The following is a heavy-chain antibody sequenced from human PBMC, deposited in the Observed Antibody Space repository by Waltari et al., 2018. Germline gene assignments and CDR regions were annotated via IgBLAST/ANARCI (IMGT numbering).Heavy chain of an antibody. Sequence: QVQLQQWGAGLLKPSETLSLTCAVYGGSFSGYYWSWIRQPPGKGLEWIGEINHSGSTNYNPSLKMRVTISVDTSKNQFALKLSSVTAADTAVYYCARGGYNIWGSYRPSYFDYWGQGTLVTVSS. D-gene: IGHD3-16*02. J-gene: IGHJ4*02. V-gene: IGHV4-34*01. CDR3: ARGGYNIWGSYRPSYFDY. CDR2: INHSGST. CDR1: GGSFSGYY.